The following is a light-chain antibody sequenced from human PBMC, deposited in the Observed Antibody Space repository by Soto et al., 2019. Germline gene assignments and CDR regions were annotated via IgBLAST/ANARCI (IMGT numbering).Light chain of an antibody. J-gene: IGLJ2*01. CDR2: EAY. Sequence: QSALTQPASVSGSPGQSITISCTGTSSDIGAYNFVSWYQQYPGKAPKLLIFEAYSRPAEISSRFSGSKSGNTASLTISGLQAEDEADYYCTSYTTTNPPVVFGGGTKLTVL. V-gene: IGLV2-14*01. CDR3: TSYTTTNPPVV. CDR1: SSDIGAYNF.